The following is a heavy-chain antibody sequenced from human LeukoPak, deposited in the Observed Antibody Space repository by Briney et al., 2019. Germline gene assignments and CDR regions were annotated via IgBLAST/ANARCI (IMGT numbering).Heavy chain of an antibody. CDR2: IIPIFGTA. J-gene: IGHJ3*02. D-gene: IGHD5-18*01. Sequence: VASVKVSCKASGWTFSSYAISWVRQAPGQGLEWMGGIIPIFGTANYAQKFQGRVTITADESTSTAYMELSSLRSEDTAVYYCARDQGYSYGQSDAFDIWGQGTMVTVSS. CDR1: GWTFSSYA. V-gene: IGHV1-69*13. CDR3: ARDQGYSYGQSDAFDI.